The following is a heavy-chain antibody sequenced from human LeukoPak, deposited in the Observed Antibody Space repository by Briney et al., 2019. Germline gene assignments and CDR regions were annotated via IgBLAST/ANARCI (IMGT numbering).Heavy chain of an antibody. V-gene: IGHV3-23*01. CDR3: AKRDAWGSYRYTPFDY. Sequence: QPGGSLRLSCAASGFTFSSYAMSWVRRAPGKGLEWVSAISGSGGSTYYADSVKGRFTISRDNSKNTLYLQMNSLRAEDTAVYYCAKRDAWGSYRYTPFDYWGQGALVTVSS. CDR1: GFTFSSYA. D-gene: IGHD3-16*02. J-gene: IGHJ4*02. CDR2: ISGSGGST.